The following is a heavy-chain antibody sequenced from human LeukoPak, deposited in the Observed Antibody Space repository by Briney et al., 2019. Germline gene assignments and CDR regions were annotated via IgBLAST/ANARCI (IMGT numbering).Heavy chain of an antibody. CDR3: AKERGSSGWSGVDH. V-gene: IGHV3-30*02. CDR1: GFTFSGYG. CDR2: IRNDGNNK. Sequence: GGSLRLSCAASGFTFSGYGIHWVRQAPGKGLEWVAFIRNDGNNKYYADSVKGRFTISRDNSKNTLYLQMTSLRVEDTAVYYCAKERGSSGWSGVDHWGQGTLVTVSS. D-gene: IGHD6-19*01. J-gene: IGHJ4*02.